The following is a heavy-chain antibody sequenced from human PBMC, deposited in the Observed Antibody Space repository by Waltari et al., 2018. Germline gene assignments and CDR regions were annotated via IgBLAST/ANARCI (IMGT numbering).Heavy chain of an antibody. Sequence: EVQLVASGGRLVQPGGSLRLSCAASGFIFSSYEMNWVRQAPGKGLGGVSYMSGGGDKMYYAGSVKGRFTISRDNARKSLYLQMNSLRADDTAVYYCARDPAQLGGESDNWGQGTLVTVSS. J-gene: IGHJ4*02. CDR2: MSGGGDKM. V-gene: IGHV3-48*03. CDR3: ARDPAQLGGESDN. D-gene: IGHD6-13*01. CDR1: GFIFSSYE.